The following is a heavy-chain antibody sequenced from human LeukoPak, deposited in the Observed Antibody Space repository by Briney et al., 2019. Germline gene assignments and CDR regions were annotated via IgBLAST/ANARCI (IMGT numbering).Heavy chain of an antibody. V-gene: IGHV3-7*01. Sequence: GGSLRLSCAASGFTFSSYWMSWVRQAPGKGLEWVANIKQDGSEIYYVDSVKGRFTISRDNAKNSLYLRMNSLRAEDTAVYYCARYHSSGWDFGYWGQGTLVTVSS. CDR2: IKQDGSEI. D-gene: IGHD6-19*01. J-gene: IGHJ4*02. CDR3: ARYHSSGWDFGY. CDR1: GFTFSSYW.